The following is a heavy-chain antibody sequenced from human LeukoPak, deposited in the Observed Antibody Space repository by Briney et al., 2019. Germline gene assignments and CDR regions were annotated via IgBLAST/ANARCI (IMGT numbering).Heavy chain of an antibody. D-gene: IGHD6-19*01. CDR2: IIPILGIA. CDR1: GGTFISYA. V-gene: IGHV1-69*04. CDR3: AREWGRGAVAGFSGWGWYFDL. J-gene: IGHJ2*01. Sequence: GASVKVSCKASGGTFISYAISWVRQAPGQGLEWMGRIIPILGIANYAQKFQGRVTITADKSTSTAYMELSSLRSEDTAVYYCAREWGRGAVAGFSGWGWYFDLWGRGTLVTVSS.